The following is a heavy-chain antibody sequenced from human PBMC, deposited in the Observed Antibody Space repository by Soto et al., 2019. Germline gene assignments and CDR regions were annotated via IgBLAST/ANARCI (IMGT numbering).Heavy chain of an antibody. CDR2: IYYRGST. Sequence: QLQLQESDPGLVKPSETLSLTCTVSGGSISSSSYYWGWIRQPPGKGLEWIGSIYYRGSTYYNPSLKSRVTISVDTSKNQFSLKLSSVTAADTAVYYCARQRGEGAFDIWGQGTMVTVSS. CDR1: GGSISSSSYY. CDR3: ARQRGEGAFDI. V-gene: IGHV4-39*01. D-gene: IGHD3-10*01. J-gene: IGHJ3*02.